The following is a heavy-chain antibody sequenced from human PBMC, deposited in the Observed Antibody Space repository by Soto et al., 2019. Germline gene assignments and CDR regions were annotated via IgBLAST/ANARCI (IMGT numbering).Heavy chain of an antibody. CDR1: GFTFTSYW. V-gene: IGHV3-7*05. D-gene: IGHD3-16*01. CDR3: ARLRFILTERDFDS. J-gene: IGHJ4*02. CDR2: IKQDGTSK. Sequence: EVQLVESGGGLVQPGGSPRLSCGASGFTFTSYWMSWVRQAPGKGLEWVANIKQDGTSKYYADSVKGRFTVSRDNAKSSLHLQMDSLRDDDTAVYRCARLRFILTERDFDSWGQGTLVTVSS.